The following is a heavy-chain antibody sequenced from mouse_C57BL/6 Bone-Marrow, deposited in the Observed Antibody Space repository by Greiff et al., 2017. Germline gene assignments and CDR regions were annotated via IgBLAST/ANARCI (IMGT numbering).Heavy chain of an antibody. V-gene: IGHV7-3*01. CDR2: IRNKANGYTT. J-gene: IGHJ4*01. Sequence: EVKLVESGGGLVQPGGSLSLSCAASGFTFTDYYMSWVRQPPGKALEWLGFIRNKANGYTTEYSASVKGRFTISRDNPQSILYLQMNALRAEDSATYYCARWGGAMDYWGQGTSVTVSS. CDR1: GFTFTDYY. CDR3: ARWGGAMDY.